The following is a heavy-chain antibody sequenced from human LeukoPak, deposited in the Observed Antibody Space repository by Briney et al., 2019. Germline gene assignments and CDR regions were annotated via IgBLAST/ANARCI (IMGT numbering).Heavy chain of an antibody. D-gene: IGHD1-26*01. Sequence: SETLSLTCTVSGGSISSSSYYWGWIRQPPGKGLEWIGSIYYSGSTYYNPSLKSRVTISVDTSKNQFSLKLSSVTAADTAVYYCARQGNYKWELLHHFDYWGQGTLVTVSS. J-gene: IGHJ4*02. CDR3: ARQGNYKWELLHHFDY. V-gene: IGHV4-39*01. CDR1: GGSISSSSYY. CDR2: IYYSGST.